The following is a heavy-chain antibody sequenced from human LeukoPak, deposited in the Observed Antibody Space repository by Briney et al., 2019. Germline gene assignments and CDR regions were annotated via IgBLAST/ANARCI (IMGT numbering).Heavy chain of an antibody. CDR2: ISAYNGNT. CDR1: GYTFTSYG. D-gene: IGHD3-16*02. CDR3: ASGPRDYVWGSYRLDY. V-gene: IGHV1-18*01. Sequence: GASVKVSCKASGYTFTSYGISWVRQAPGQGLEWMGWISAYNGNTNYAQKLQGRVTMTTDTSTSTAYMELRSLRSDDTAVYYCASGPRDYVWGSYRLDYWGQGTLVTVSS. J-gene: IGHJ4*02.